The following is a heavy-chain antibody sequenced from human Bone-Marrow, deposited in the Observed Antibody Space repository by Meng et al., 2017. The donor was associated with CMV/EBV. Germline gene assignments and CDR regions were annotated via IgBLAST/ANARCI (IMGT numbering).Heavy chain of an antibody. Sequence: GESLKISCAASGFTFSSYSMNWVRQAPGKGLEWVSSISSSSSYIYYADSVKGRFTISRDNTKNSLYLQMNSLRAEDTAVYYCAREKTGYCSNTSCYTDSIGYYFADWGQGPLVTGSS. CDR3: AREKTGYCSNTSCYTDSIGYYFAD. CDR2: ISSSSSYI. CDR1: GFTFSSYS. J-gene: IGHJ4*02. V-gene: IGHV3-21*01. D-gene: IGHD2-2*02.